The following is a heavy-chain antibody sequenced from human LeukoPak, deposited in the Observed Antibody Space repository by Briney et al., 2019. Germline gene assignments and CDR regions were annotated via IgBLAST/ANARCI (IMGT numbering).Heavy chain of an antibody. J-gene: IGHJ4*02. D-gene: IGHD3-22*01. Sequence: ASVKVSCKASGYTFTGYYMHWVRQAPGQGPEWMGWINPNSGGTNYAQKFQGRVTMTRDTSISTAYMELSRLRSDDTAVYYCARGPRYYYDSSGYSLAGYFDYWGQGTLVTVSS. CDR2: INPNSGGT. CDR1: GYTFTGYY. V-gene: IGHV1-2*02. CDR3: ARGPRYYYDSSGYSLAGYFDY.